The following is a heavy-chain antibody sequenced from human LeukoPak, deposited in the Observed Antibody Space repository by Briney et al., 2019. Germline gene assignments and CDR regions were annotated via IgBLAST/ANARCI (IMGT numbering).Heavy chain of an antibody. CDR2: IYHSGST. CDR1: GGSISTYY. J-gene: IGHJ4*02. V-gene: IGHV4-59*01. D-gene: IGHD2-8*01. Sequence: SETLSLTCTVSGGSISTYYWNWIRQPPGKGLEWIGYIYHSGSTNYNPSLQSRVTISVDTSKNQFSLKLSSVTAADTAVYYCARAAYCTNGVCEFDYWGQGTLVTVSS. CDR3: ARAAYCTNGVCEFDY.